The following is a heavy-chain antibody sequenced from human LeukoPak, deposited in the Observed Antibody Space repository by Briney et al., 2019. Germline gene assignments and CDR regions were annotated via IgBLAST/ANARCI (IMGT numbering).Heavy chain of an antibody. J-gene: IGHJ6*03. CDR2: IIPIFGTA. CDR1: GYTFSSYA. Sequence: ASVKVSCKASGYTFSSYAISWVRQAPGQGLEWMGGIIPIFGTANYAQKFQGRVTITADKSTSTAYMELSSLRSEDTAVYYCARALLWFGESYYYYMDVWGKGTTVTVSS. D-gene: IGHD3-10*01. V-gene: IGHV1-69*06. CDR3: ARALLWFGESYYYYMDV.